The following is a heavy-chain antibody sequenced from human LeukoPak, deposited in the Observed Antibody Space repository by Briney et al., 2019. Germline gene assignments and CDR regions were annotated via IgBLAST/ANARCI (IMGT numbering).Heavy chain of an antibody. J-gene: IGHJ6*03. Sequence: GGSLRLSCAASGFTFSAFGMHWVRQAPGKGLEWVTFIPYDGSDKYYADSVKGRFTISRDNSKNTLYLQMNSLRAEDTAVYYCARFLAGTRHFHFYYYMDVWGKGTTVTISS. CDR2: IPYDGSDK. V-gene: IGHV3-30*12. CDR1: GFTFSAFG. CDR3: ARFLAGTRHFHFYYYMDV. D-gene: IGHD3-9*01.